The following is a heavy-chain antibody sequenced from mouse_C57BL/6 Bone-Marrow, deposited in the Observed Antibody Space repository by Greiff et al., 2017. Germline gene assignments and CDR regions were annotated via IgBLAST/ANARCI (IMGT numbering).Heavy chain of an antibody. CDR1: GYTFTSYW. J-gene: IGHJ3*01. V-gene: IGHV1-50*01. CDR3: ARYYYGSSSWFAY. D-gene: IGHD1-1*01. CDR2: IDPSDSYT. Sequence: VQLQQSGAELVKPGASVKLSCKASGYTFTSYWMQWVKQRPGQGLEWIGEIDPSDSYTNYNQKFKGKATLTVDTSSSTAYMQLSSLTSEDSAVYYCARYYYGSSSWFAYWGQGTLVTVSA.